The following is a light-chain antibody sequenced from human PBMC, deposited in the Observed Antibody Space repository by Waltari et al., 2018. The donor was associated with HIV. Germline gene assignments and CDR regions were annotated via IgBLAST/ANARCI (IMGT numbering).Light chain of an antibody. CDR2: WAS. V-gene: IGKV4-1*01. Sequence: DIVVTQSPDSLALSLGERATINCKSSQSVLYSSTNKNYLAWYQQKPGQPPKLLIYWASARESGVPDRFSGSGSGTDFTLTINSLRAEDAAVYFCHQYYTTPQTFGQGTKVEIK. CDR1: QSVLYSSTNKNY. J-gene: IGKJ1*01. CDR3: HQYYTTPQT.